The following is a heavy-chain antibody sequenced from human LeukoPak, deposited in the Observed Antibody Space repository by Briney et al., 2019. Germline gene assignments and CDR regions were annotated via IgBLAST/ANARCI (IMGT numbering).Heavy chain of an antibody. V-gene: IGHV4-39*01. Sequence: SETLSLTCTVSGGSISSSSYYWGWIRQPPGKGLEWIGSIYYSGSTYYNPSLKSRVTISVDTSKNQFSLKLSSVTAADTAVYYCAAVAATYAFDIWGQGTMVTVSS. D-gene: IGHD6-19*01. CDR2: IYYSGST. J-gene: IGHJ3*02. CDR1: GGSISSSSYY. CDR3: AAVAATYAFDI.